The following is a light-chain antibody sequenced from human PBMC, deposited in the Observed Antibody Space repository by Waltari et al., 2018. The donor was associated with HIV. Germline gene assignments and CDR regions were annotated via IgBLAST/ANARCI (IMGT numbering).Light chain of an antibody. Sequence: QSALTQPASVSGSPGQSITISCTGTSSDVGGYNYVSWYQQHPGKATNLMIYDVSNPPSGFSNLVSGCNSGNTASLTISGLQAEDEADYYCSSYTGSSTYVFGTGTKVTVL. CDR3: SSYTGSSTYV. J-gene: IGLJ1*01. CDR1: SSDVGGYNY. V-gene: IGLV2-14*03. CDR2: DVS.